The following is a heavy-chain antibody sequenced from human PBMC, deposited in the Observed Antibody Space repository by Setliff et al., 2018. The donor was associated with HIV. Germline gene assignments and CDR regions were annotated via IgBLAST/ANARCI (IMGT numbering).Heavy chain of an antibody. J-gene: IGHJ4*02. Sequence: GASVKVSCKASGYTFTNFVINWVRQAPGQGLEWMGWISGYNGNTEYAQRLQGRVTMTTDTSTSTAYMELRSLSSDDTAIYYCTRETGRDNWNPRGADDYWGQGTLVTVSS. CDR1: GYTFTNFV. CDR3: TRETGRDNWNPRGADDY. V-gene: IGHV1-18*01. CDR2: ISGYNGNT. D-gene: IGHD1-1*01.